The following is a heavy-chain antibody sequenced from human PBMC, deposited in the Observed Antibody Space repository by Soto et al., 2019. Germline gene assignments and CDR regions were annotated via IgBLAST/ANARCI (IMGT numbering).Heavy chain of an antibody. D-gene: IGHD3-3*01. CDR1: GFTFSNAW. CDR3: TTKSRNYDFWSGYGY. Sequence: PGGSLRLSCAASGFTFSNAWMSWVRQAPGKGLEWVGRIKSKTDGGTTDYAAPVKGRFTISRDDSKNTLYLQMNSLKTEDTAVYYCTTKSRNYDFWSGYGYWGQGTLVTVSS. CDR2: IKSKTDGGTT. J-gene: IGHJ4*02. V-gene: IGHV3-15*01.